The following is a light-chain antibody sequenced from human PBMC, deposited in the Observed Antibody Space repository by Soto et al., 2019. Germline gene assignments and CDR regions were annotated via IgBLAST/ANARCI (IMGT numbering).Light chain of an antibody. CDR1: SSDVGTYNL. V-gene: IGLV2-14*02. J-gene: IGLJ2*01. CDR3: QSYDSSLSGVV. Sequence: QSVLTQPASVSGSPGQSITISCTGTSSDVGTYNLVSWYQQCPGKVPKLIIYEGSKRPSGVSNRFSGSKSGNTASLTISGLQAEDEADYYCQSYDSSLSGVVFGGGTKLTVL. CDR2: EGS.